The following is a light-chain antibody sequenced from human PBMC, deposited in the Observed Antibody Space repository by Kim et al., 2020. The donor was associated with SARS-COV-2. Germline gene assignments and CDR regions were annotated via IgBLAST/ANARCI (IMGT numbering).Light chain of an antibody. V-gene: IGLV1-40*01. J-gene: IGLJ3*02. CDR1: GSNMGAGYD. CDR2: GNS. Sequence: RVTIACTGRGSNMGAGYDVHWYQQLPGTAPKRLIYGNSKRPSGVPDRFSGSKSGTSASLAITGLQAEDEADYYCQSYDSSLSGSVFGGGTKLTVL. CDR3: QSYDSSLSGSV.